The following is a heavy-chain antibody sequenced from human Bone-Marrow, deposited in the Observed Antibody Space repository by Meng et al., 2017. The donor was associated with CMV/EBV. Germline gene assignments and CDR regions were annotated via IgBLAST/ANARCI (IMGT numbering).Heavy chain of an antibody. CDR1: GYSISSGYY. D-gene: IGHD1-26*01. V-gene: IGHV4-38-2*02. Sequence: SETLSLTCTASGYSISSGYYWGWIRQPPGTGLEWIGSIYYSGSTYYNPSLQSRVTISVDTSKNQFPLKLSSVTAADTAVYYCGSGGSYYPYYFAYWGQGTLVTVSS. CDR3: GSGGSYYPYYFAY. CDR2: IYYSGST. J-gene: IGHJ4*02.